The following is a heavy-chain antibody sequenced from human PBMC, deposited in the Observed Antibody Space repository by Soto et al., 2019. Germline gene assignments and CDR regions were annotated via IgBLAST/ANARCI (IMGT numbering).Heavy chain of an antibody. CDR1: GFTFSSYV. CDR3: AKDNDDFWSGYYFKPDY. D-gene: IGHD3-3*01. V-gene: IGHV3-23*01. J-gene: IGHJ4*02. Sequence: GGSLRLSCAASGFTFSSYVMSWVRQAPGKGLEWVSAISGSGGSTYYADSVKGRFTISRDNSKNALYLQMNSLRAEDTAVYYCAKDNDDFWSGYYFKPDYWGQGTLVTVSS. CDR2: ISGSGGST.